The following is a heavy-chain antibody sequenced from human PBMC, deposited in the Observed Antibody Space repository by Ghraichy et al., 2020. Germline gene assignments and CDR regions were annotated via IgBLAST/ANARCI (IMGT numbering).Heavy chain of an antibody. V-gene: IGHV4-39*01. Sequence: SQTLSLTCTVSGGSISSSSYYWGWIRQPPGKGLEWIGSIYYSGSTYYNPSLKSQVTISVDTSKNQFSLKLSSVTAADTAVYYCARITIVVVPAANYYYYYGMDVWGQGTTVTVSS. CDR3: ARITIVVVPAANYYYYYGMDV. D-gene: IGHD2-2*01. CDR2: IYYSGST. J-gene: IGHJ6*02. CDR1: GGSISSSSYY.